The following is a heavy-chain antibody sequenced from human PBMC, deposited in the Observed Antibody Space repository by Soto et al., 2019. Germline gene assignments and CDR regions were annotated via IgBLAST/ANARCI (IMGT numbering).Heavy chain of an antibody. V-gene: IGHV3-11*01. CDR1: GFTFGDYY. D-gene: IGHD6-13*01. CDR2: ISSSGSTI. CDR3: ARDKYSSSSNDY. Sequence: GSLRLSCAASGFTFGDYYMAWIRQAPGKGLEWLSHISSSGSTIRYADSVKGRFTISRDNAKNSLYLQMNSLRAEDTAVYYCARDKYSSSSNDYWGQGTLVTAPQ. J-gene: IGHJ4*02.